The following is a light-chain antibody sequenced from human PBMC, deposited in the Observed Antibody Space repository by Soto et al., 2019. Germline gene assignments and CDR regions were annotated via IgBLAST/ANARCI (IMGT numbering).Light chain of an antibody. CDR3: LLFYSGPRV. J-gene: IGLJ3*02. V-gene: IGLV7-46*01. CDR2: DTN. Sequence: QAVVTQAPSLTGSPGGTVTLTCDSSTGAVTSGHYPYWFQQKPGQAPRTLIYDTNNKHSWTPARFSGSLLGGKAALTLSGAQPEDEAEYYCLLFYSGPRVFGGGTKLTVL. CDR1: TGAVTSGHY.